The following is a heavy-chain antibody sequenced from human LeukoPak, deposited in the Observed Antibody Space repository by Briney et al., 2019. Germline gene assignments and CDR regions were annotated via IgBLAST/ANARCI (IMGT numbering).Heavy chain of an antibody. CDR1: GGSISSGDYY. Sequence: SETLSLTCTVSGGSISSGDYYWSWIRQPPGKGLEWIGYIYYSGSTYYNPSLKSRVTISVDTSKNQFSLRLSSVTAADTAVYYCARDNIRKSGAVGAFDIWGQGTMVTVSS. J-gene: IGHJ3*02. CDR3: ARDNIRKSGAVGAFDI. V-gene: IGHV4-30-4*01. D-gene: IGHD3-10*01. CDR2: IYYSGST.